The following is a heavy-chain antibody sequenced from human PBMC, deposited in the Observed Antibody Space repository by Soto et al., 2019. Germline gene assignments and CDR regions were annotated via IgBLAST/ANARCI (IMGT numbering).Heavy chain of an antibody. CDR1: GGSFSGYY. CDR3: ARRGRLGATRRVTGYFDL. CDR2: INHSGST. D-gene: IGHD1-26*01. Sequence: QVQLQQWGAGLLKPSETLSLTCAVYGGSFSGYYWSWIRQPPGQGLEWIGEINHSGSTNYNPSLKSRVTISVDTSKHQFSLKLSSVTAADTAVYYCARRGRLGATRRVTGYFDLWGRGTLVTVSS. V-gene: IGHV4-34*01. J-gene: IGHJ2*01.